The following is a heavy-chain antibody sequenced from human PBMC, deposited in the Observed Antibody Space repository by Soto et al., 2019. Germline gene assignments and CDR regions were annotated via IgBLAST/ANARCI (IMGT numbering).Heavy chain of an antibody. CDR2: IYWDDDR. CDR1: GFSFISSGEV. Sequence: QITLKESGPTLLKPTQTLTLTCTFSGFSFISSGEVVCWIRQPPGKALEWLALIYWDDDRRYNPSLENRLTITKEQHPSRRKVFLTLTDEEPADTSTYYFPHRQRIIRYFDLGYFDSWGQGAPVTVSS. CDR3: PHRQRIIRYFDLGYFDS. J-gene: IGHJ4*02. D-gene: IGHD3-9*01. V-gene: IGHV2-5*02.